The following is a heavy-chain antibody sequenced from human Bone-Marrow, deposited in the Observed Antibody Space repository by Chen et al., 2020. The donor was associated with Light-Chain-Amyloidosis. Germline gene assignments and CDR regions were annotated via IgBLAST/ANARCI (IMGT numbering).Heavy chain of an antibody. CDR1: GYTFPNYW. Sequence: EVQLEQSGPEVKKPGESLKISCKGSGYTFPNYWIGWVRQMPGKGLEWMGVIYPSASVASYRPSFEGAVTISADQPITTASVQWRGLKASDSAMYYCASRRDGYNFDYWGQGTLVTVSS. V-gene: IGHV5-51*01. J-gene: IGHJ4*02. CDR3: ASRRDGYNFDY. D-gene: IGHD5-12*01. CDR2: IYPSASVA.